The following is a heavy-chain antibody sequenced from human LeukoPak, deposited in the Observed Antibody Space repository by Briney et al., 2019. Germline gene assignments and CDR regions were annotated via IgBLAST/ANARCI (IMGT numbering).Heavy chain of an antibody. CDR1: GGSISCYY. CDR3: ARVRIGETSYDASDV. Sequence: SETLSLTCTVSGGSISCYYWTWIRQPPGKGLEWIGDIYSTGSTNYNPYLKRRVTISVDTSKNQFSLKLSSVTAADTAVYFCARVRIGETSYDASDVWGLGTMVTVSS. V-gene: IGHV4-59*13. D-gene: IGHD1-26*01. J-gene: IGHJ3*01. CDR2: IYSTGST.